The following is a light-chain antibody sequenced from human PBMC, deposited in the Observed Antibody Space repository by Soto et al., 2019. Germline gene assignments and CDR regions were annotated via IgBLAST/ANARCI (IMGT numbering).Light chain of an antibody. CDR1: QSVSSSY. V-gene: IGKV3-20*01. CDR2: GAS. CDR3: QQYGSSPKLT. Sequence: DIVLTQSPGTLSLSPGERATLSCRASQSVSSSYLAWYQQKPGQAPRLLIYGASSRATGIPDRFSGSGSGTEVTLTISRLEPEEVAVYYCQQYGSSPKLTFGGGTKVEIK. J-gene: IGKJ4*01.